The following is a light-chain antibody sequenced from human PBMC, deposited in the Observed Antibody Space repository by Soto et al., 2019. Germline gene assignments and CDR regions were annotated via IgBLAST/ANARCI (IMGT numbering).Light chain of an antibody. CDR2: RNN. CDR1: SSKIGSAY. Sequence: QSVLTQPPSASGTPGQTVTISCSGSSSKIGSAYIYWYQHLPGTAPKLLIYRNNQRPSGVPDRFSASKSGTSASLAISGLRSEDDADYYCAAWDDSLVVFGGGTQLTVL. CDR3: AAWDDSLVV. V-gene: IGLV1-47*01. J-gene: IGLJ2*01.